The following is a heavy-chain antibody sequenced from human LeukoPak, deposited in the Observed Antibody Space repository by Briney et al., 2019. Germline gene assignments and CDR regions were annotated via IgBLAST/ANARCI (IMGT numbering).Heavy chain of an antibody. J-gene: IGHJ4*02. Sequence: GGSLRLSCAASGFTFSSYWMSWVRQAPGKGLEWVANIKQDGSEKYYVDSVKGRFTISRDNAKNSLYLQMNSLRAEDTAVYYCANYHDSSGYFAFDHWGQGTLVTVSS. CDR2: IKQDGSEK. CDR3: ANYHDSSGYFAFDH. V-gene: IGHV3-7*01. CDR1: GFTFSSYW. D-gene: IGHD3-22*01.